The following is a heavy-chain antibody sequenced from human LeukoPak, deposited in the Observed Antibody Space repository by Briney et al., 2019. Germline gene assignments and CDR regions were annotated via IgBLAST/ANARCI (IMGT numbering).Heavy chain of an antibody. Sequence: SETLSLTCTVSGYSISSGYYWGWILQPPPKGREWIGRIYHNGSTYYNPSPKSRVTISVDTSKNQFSLKLSSVTAADTAVYYCASGLGHYPYSYYYMDVWGKGTTVTVSS. CDR1: GYSISSGYY. CDR2: IYHNGST. CDR3: ASGLGHYPYSYYYMDV. D-gene: IGHD6-19*01. J-gene: IGHJ6*03. V-gene: IGHV4-38-2*02.